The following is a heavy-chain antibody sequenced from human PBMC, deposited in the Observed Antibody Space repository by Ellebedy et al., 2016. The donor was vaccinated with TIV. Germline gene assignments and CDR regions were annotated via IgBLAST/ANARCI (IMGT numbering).Heavy chain of an antibody. CDR2: IYYSGST. V-gene: IGHV4-39*07. CDR3: ARGKFAAAGIDY. CDR1: GGSISSSNYY. Sequence: MPGGSLRLSCTVSGGSISSSNYYWGWIRQPPGKGLEWIGSIYYSGSTFYNPSLKSRVNVSVDTSKNQFSLKLSSVTAADTAVYYCARGKFAAAGIDYWGQGTLVTVSS. D-gene: IGHD6-13*01. J-gene: IGHJ4*02.